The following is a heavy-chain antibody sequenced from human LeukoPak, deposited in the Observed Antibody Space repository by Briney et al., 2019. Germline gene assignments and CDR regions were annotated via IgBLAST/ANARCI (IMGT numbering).Heavy chain of an antibody. CDR2: ISAYNGNT. J-gene: IGHJ5*02. CDR1: GYTFTSYG. Sequence: GASVKVSCKASGYTFTSYGISWVRQAPGQGLEGMGWISAYNGNTNYAQKLQGRVTMTTDTSTSTAYMELRSLRSDDTAVYYCARALVIADLDWFDPWGQGTLVTVSS. V-gene: IGHV1-18*01. CDR3: ARALVIADLDWFDP. D-gene: IGHD3-22*01.